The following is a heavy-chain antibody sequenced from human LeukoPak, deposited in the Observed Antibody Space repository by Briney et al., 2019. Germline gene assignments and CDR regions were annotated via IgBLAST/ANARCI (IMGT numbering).Heavy chain of an antibody. J-gene: IGHJ4*02. D-gene: IGHD2-21*02. CDR3: ARDGEVVTAIIRFFDY. Sequence: SETLSLTCGVSGYSISSGYYWGWIRQSPGKGLEWIGSIYHTGNTNYNPSLKSRATISVDTSKNQFSLRLTSVTAADTAVYYCARDGEVVTAIIRFFDYWGQGTLVTVSS. V-gene: IGHV4-38-2*02. CDR2: IYHTGNT. CDR1: GYSISSGYY.